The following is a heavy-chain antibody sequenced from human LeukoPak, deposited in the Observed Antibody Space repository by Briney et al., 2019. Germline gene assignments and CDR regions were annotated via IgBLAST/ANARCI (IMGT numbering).Heavy chain of an antibody. CDR1: GYTFTNYD. J-gene: IGHJ4*02. V-gene: IGHV1-8*01. D-gene: IGHD2-2*01. CDR2: MNPNSGNT. CDR3: ARVNCSSTSCRSKFLDY. Sequence: GASVKVSCKASGYTFTNYDINWVRQATGQGLEWMGWMNPNSGNTGYAQKFQGRLTMTRNTSISTAYMELSSLRSEDTAVYYCARVNCSSTSCRSKFLDYWGQGTLVTVSS.